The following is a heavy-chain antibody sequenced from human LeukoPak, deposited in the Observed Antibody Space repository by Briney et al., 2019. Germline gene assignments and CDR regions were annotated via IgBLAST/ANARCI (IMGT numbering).Heavy chain of an antibody. CDR2: ISSSSSYI. Sequence: PGGALRLSCAASGFTFSSYSMNWVRPAPGKGLGWGSSISSSSSYIYYADSVKGRFTISRDNAKNSLYLQMNSLRAEDTAVYYCAREVEMATIGSLDYWGQGTLVTVSS. D-gene: IGHD5-24*01. CDR1: GFTFSSYS. J-gene: IGHJ4*02. CDR3: AREVEMATIGSLDY. V-gene: IGHV3-21*01.